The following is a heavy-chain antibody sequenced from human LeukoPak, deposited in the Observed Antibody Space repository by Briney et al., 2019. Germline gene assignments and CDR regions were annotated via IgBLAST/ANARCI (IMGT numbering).Heavy chain of an antibody. D-gene: IGHD3-3*01. CDR2: IYTSGST. Sequence: PSETLSLTCTVSGGSISSGSYYWSWIRQPAGKGLEWIGRIYTSGSTNYNPSLKSRVTISVDTSKNQFSLKLSSGTAADTAVYYCARVGGPYDFRTHWGQGTLVTVSS. CDR1: GGSISSGSYY. V-gene: IGHV4-61*02. CDR3: ARVGGPYDFRTH. J-gene: IGHJ4*02.